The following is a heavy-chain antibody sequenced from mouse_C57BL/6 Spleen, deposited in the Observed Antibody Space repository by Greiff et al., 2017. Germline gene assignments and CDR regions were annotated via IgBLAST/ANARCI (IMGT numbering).Heavy chain of an antibody. V-gene: IGHV1-80*01. CDR1: GYAFSSYW. J-gene: IGHJ3*01. CDR2: IYPGDGDT. D-gene: IGHD2-5*01. Sequence: VQLQESGAELVKPGASVKISCKASGYAFSSYWMNWVKQRPGKGLEWIGQIYPGDGDTNYNGKFKGKATLTADKSSSTAYMQLSSLTSEDSAVYFCARGGAYYSNRAWFAYWGQGTLVTVSA. CDR3: ARGGAYYSNRAWFAY.